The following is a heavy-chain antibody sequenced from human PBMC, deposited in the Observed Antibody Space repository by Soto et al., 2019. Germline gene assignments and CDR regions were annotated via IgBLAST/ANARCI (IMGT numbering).Heavy chain of an antibody. V-gene: IGHV4-31*03. CDR2: IYYSGST. CDR1: GGSISSGGYY. J-gene: IGHJ4*02. Sequence: QVQLQESGPGLVKPSQTLSLTCTVSGGSISSGGYYWRWIRQHPGKGLEWIGYIYYSGSTYYNPSLKSRVTISVDTSKNQFSLKLSSVTAADTAVYYCALLWFGAYYFDYWGQGTLVTVSS. D-gene: IGHD3-10*01. CDR3: ALLWFGAYYFDY.